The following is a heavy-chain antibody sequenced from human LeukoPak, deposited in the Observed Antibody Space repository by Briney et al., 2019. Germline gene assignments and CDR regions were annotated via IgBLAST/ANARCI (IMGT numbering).Heavy chain of an antibody. CDR2: ITIYNGDT. V-gene: IGHV1-18*01. Sequence: ASVKVSCKTSGYTFTDNVISWVRQAPGQGLEWMGWITIYNGDTNYAQKVRARVSMTTDASTNTAYMELRSLRSDDTAIYYCANRGGSYYFDYWGQGTLVTVSS. J-gene: IGHJ4*02. CDR1: GYTFTDNV. D-gene: IGHD1-26*01. CDR3: ANRGGSYYFDY.